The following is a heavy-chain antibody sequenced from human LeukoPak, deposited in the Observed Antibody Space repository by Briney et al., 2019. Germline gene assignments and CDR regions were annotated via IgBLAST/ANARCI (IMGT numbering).Heavy chain of an antibody. CDR1: GGSISSGGYS. Sequence: PSETLSLTCAVSGGSISSGGYSWSWIRQPPGKGLEWIGYIYHSGSTYYNPSLKSRVTISVDRSKNQFSLKLSSVTAADTAVYYCGRRMSAGIYNWFDPWGQGTLVTVSS. D-gene: IGHD1-14*01. V-gene: IGHV4-30-2*01. CDR3: GRRMSAGIYNWFDP. CDR2: IYHSGST. J-gene: IGHJ5*02.